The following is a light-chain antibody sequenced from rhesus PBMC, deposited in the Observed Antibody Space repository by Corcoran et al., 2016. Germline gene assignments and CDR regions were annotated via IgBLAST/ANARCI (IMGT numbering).Light chain of an antibody. CDR2: EVS. Sequence: QSALTQPRSVSGSTGQSVTISCTGTSSDIGGYNYVSWYQQHPGTAPKLMIYEVSKRPSGVSDRFSGSKSGNTASLTISGLQVEDEADYYCSSYAGSTTYIFGAGTRLTVL. CDR3: SSYAGSTTYI. V-gene: IGLV2-32*02. CDR1: SSDIGGYNY. J-gene: IGLJ1*01.